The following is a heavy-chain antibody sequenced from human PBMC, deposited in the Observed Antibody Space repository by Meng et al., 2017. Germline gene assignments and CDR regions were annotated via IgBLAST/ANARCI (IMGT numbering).Heavy chain of an antibody. D-gene: IGHD1-26*01. CDR1: GFTFSHYT. CDR2: ISGSGGST. V-gene: IGHV3-23*01. J-gene: IGHJ4*02. CDR3: AKGGTSGSYSFDY. Sequence: GESLKISCAASGFTFSHYTMNWVRQAPGKGLEWVSAISGSGGSTYYAKSVKGRFTISRDNSKNTLYLQMNSLRAEDTAVYYCAKGGTSGSYSFDYWGQGTLVTVSS.